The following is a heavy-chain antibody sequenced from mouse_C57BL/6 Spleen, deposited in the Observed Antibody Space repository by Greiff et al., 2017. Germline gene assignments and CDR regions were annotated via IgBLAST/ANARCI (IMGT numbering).Heavy chain of an antibody. J-gene: IGHJ2*01. V-gene: IGHV5-6*01. Sequence: EVHLVESGGDLVKPGGSLKLSCAASGFTFSSYGMSWVRQTPDKRLEWVATISSGGSYTYYPDSVKGRFTISRDNAKNTLYLQMSSLKSEDTAMYYCARQNGTFDYWGQGTTLTVSS. CDR1: GFTFSSYG. CDR2: ISSGGSYT. D-gene: IGHD3-3*01. CDR3: ARQNGTFDY.